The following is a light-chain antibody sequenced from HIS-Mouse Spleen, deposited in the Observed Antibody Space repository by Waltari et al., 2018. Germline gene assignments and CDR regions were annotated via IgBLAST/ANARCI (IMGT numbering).Light chain of an antibody. CDR3: QKYNSAPRLT. V-gene: IGKV1-27*01. Sequence: DIQMTQSPSSLSASVGDRVTITCRASQGISNYLAWYQQKPGKVPKCLIYAASTLQSGGPSRFSGSGSGTDFTLTISSLQPEDVATYYCQKYNSAPRLTFGGGTKVEIK. CDR1: QGISNY. J-gene: IGKJ4*01. CDR2: AAS.